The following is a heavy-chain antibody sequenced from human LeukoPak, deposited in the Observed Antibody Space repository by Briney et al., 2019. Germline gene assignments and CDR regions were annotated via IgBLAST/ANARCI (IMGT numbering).Heavy chain of an antibody. CDR3: ARVGYPMLGESEGHSSFVVAFDI. D-gene: IGHD3-10*02. Sequence: SQTLSLTCAISGDSVSSNSAAWNWIRQSPSRGLEWLGRTYYRSKWYNDYAVSVKSRITINPDTSKNQFSLQLNSVTPEDTAVYYCARVGYPMLGESEGHSSFVVAFDIWGQGTMVTVSS. CDR2: TYYRSKWYN. J-gene: IGHJ3*02. CDR1: GDSVSSNSAA. V-gene: IGHV6-1*01.